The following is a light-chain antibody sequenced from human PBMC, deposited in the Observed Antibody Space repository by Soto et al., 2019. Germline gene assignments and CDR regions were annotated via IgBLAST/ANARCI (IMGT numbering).Light chain of an antibody. V-gene: IGKV1-39*01. CDR2: AAS. J-gene: IGKJ2*01. CDR3: QQSYSTPYT. CDR1: QSISSY. Sequence: DIQMTQSPSSLSASVGDRVTITCRASQSISSYLNWYQQKPGKAPKLLIYAASSLQSGVPSRFSGSGSGTDFTLTISSLQPEDFATHYCQQSYSTPYTFGQETKLEIK.